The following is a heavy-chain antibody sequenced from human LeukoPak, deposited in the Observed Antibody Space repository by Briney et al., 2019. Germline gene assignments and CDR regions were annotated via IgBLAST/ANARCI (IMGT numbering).Heavy chain of an antibody. J-gene: IGHJ4*02. CDR1: GGSFSGYY. CDR2: MNHSGST. D-gene: IGHD5-12*01. V-gene: IGHV4-34*01. Sequence: SETLSLTCAVYGGSFSGYYWSWIRQPPGKGLEWIGEMNHSGSTNYNPSLKSRVTISVDTSKNQFSLKLSSVTAADTAVYYCARHSKWLRYFDYWGQGTLVTVSS. CDR3: ARHSKWLRYFDY.